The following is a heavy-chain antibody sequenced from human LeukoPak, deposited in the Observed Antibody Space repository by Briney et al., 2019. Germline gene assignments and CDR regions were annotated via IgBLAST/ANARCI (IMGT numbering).Heavy chain of an antibody. V-gene: IGHV3-23*01. CDR2: ISGSGGST. D-gene: IGHD5-18*01. J-gene: IGHJ6*03. CDR1: GFTFSNYD. CDR3: EAAMVTLPHNYYYYMDV. Sequence: LSGGSLRLSCAASGFTFSNYDMSWVRQAPGKGLEWVSTISGSGGSTYYADSVKGRFTISRDNSRNTLYLEMNSLRVEDTAVYYCEAAMVTLPHNYYYYMDVWGKGTTVTVSS.